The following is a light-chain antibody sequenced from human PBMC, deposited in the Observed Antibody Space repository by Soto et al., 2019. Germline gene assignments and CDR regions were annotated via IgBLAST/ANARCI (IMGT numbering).Light chain of an antibody. CDR3: RSYTSSTTYV. Sequence: QSVLAQPASVSGSPGQSITISCTGTSSDVGGSNFVSWYQHHPGKAPKLIIYDVNNRPSGVSNRFSGSKSGNTASLTISGLQAEDEADYYCRSYTSSTTYVFGTGTKVTVL. J-gene: IGLJ1*01. CDR1: SSDVGGSNF. CDR2: DVN. V-gene: IGLV2-14*01.